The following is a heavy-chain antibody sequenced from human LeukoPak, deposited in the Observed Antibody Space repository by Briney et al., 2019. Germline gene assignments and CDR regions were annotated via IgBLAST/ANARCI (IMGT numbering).Heavy chain of an antibody. V-gene: IGHV1-69*13. J-gene: IGHJ4*02. Sequence: GASVKVSCKASGGTFSSYAISWVRQAPGQGLEWMGGIIPIFGTANYAQKFQGRITITADESTSTAYMELSSLRSEDTAVYYCARARYRNYDFDYWGQGTLVTVSS. CDR2: IIPIFGTA. CDR3: ARARYRNYDFDY. D-gene: IGHD1-7*01. CDR1: GGTFSSYA.